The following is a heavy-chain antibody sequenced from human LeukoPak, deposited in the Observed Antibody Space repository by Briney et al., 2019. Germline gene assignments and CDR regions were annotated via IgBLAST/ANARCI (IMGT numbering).Heavy chain of an antibody. CDR1: GFTFDNYA. CDR3: AKGTTFDAFDI. D-gene: IGHD3-16*01. Sequence: PGWSLRLSCAAAGFTFDNYAMHWVRQAPGKGLEWVSRISWNAGGIAYADSVKGRFTISRDNAKNSLYLQMNSLRAEDTALYYCAKGTTFDAFDIWGQGTMVTVSS. J-gene: IGHJ3*02. CDR2: ISWNAGGI. V-gene: IGHV3-9*01.